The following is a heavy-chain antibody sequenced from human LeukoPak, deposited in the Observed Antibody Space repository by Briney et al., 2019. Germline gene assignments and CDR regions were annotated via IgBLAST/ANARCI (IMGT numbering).Heavy chain of an antibody. Sequence: SETLSLTCTVSGGSISSYYWSRIRQPAGKGLEWIGRIYTSGSTNYNPSLKSRVAMSVDTSKNQFSLKLSSVTAADTAVYYCAREPRYGPHVGFDYWGQGTLVTVSS. CDR1: GGSISSYY. D-gene: IGHD3-10*01. CDR2: IYTSGST. J-gene: IGHJ4*02. CDR3: AREPRYGPHVGFDY. V-gene: IGHV4-4*07.